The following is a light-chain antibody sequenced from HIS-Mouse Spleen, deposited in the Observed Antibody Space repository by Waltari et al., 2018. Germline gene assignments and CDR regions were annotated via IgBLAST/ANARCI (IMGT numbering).Light chain of an antibody. CDR1: ALPKKY. J-gene: IGLJ2*01. CDR2: EDS. Sequence: SYELTQPPSVSVSPGQTARTTRSGDALPKKYAYWYQQKSGQAPVLVIYEDSKRPSGIPERFSGSSSGTMATLTISGAQVEDEADYYCYSTDSSGNHRVFGGGTKLTVL. V-gene: IGLV3-10*01. CDR3: YSTDSSGNHRV.